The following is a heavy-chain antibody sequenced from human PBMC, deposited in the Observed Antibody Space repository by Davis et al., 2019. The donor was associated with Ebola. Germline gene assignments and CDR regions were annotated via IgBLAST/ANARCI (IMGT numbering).Heavy chain of an antibody. J-gene: IGHJ4*02. CDR3: AREPWSGYYNPFDY. V-gene: IGHV1-8*02. D-gene: IGHD3-3*01. CDR1: GYAFTNYL. CDR2: INPNSGNT. Sequence: ASVKVSCKASGYAFTNYLVHWVRQAPGQGLEWMGRINPNSGNTGYAQKFQGRVTMTRNTSISTAYMELSSLRSEDTAVYYCAREPWSGYYNPFDYWGQGTLVTVSS.